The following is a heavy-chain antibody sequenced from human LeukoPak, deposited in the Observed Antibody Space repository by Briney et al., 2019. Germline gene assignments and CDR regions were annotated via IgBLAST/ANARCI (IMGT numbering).Heavy chain of an antibody. D-gene: IGHD3-22*01. V-gene: IGHV3-43*02. J-gene: IGHJ4*02. CDR3: AKESYYYDSSGYSYYFDY. Sequence: HTGGSLRLSCAASGFTFDDYAMHWVRQAPGKGLEWVSLISGDGGSTYYADSVKGRFAISRDNSKDTLYLQMNSLRAEDTAVYYCAKESYYYDSSGYSYYFDYWGQGTLVTVSS. CDR2: ISGDGGST. CDR1: GFTFDDYA.